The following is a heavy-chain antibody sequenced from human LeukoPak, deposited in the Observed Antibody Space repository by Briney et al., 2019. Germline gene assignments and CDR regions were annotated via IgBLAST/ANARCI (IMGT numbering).Heavy chain of an antibody. J-gene: IGHJ4*02. V-gene: IGHV3-23*01. CDR2: INADGGST. D-gene: IGHD3-10*01. CDR1: GFPFSSYG. CDR3: AILRGRVTPGDY. Sequence: GGSVRHSCAASGFPFSSYGMSWARQTPGKGLEWVSTINADGGSTFYADSVEGRFTISRDNSKNTLSLLLNSLRAEDTALYYCAILRGRVTPGDYWGQGTLVTVSS.